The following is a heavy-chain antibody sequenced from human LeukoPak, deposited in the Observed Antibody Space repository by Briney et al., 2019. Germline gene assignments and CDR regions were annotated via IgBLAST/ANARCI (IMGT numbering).Heavy chain of an antibody. V-gene: IGHV3-48*01. CDR2: ISSSSRTI. D-gene: IGHD4-23*01. Sequence: PGGSLRLSCAASGFTFSSYSMNWVRQAPGKGLEWVSYISSSSRTIYYADSVKGRFTISRDNAKNSLYLQMNSLRAEDTAVYYCARDAGGNSRWFDYWGQGTPVTVSS. J-gene: IGHJ4*02. CDR3: ARDAGGNSRWFDY. CDR1: GFTFSSYS.